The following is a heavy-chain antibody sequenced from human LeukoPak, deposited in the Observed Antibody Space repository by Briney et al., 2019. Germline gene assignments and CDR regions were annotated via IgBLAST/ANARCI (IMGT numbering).Heavy chain of an antibody. CDR1: GFTFSSYS. V-gene: IGHV3-21*01. CDR3: ARGGTMVRGVIINPLDY. Sequence: PGGSLRLSCAASGFTFSSYSMNWVRQAPGKGLEWVSSISSSSSCIYYADSVKGRFTISRDNAKNSLYLQMNSLRAEDTAVYYCARGGTMVRGVIINPLDYWGQGTLVTVSS. J-gene: IGHJ4*02. D-gene: IGHD3-10*01. CDR2: ISSSSSCI.